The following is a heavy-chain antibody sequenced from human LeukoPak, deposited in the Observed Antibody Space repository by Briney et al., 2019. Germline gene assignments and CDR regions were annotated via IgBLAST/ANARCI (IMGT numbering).Heavy chain of an antibody. CDR1: GYSFNSHW. CDR3: ARTIAFYYDSSRYMDF. J-gene: IGHJ4*02. D-gene: IGHD3-22*01. Sequence: GESLKISCKGSGYSFNSHWIGWVRQMPGKGLEWMGIFHPGDSESRYSPSFQGQVTMSADQTITTAYLQWNSLKASDTAMYFCARTIAFYYDSSRYMDFWGQGTLVTVSS. V-gene: IGHV5-51*01. CDR2: FHPGDSES.